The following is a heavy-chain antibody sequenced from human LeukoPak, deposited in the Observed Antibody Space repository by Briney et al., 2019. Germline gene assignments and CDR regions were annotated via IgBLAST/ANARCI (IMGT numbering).Heavy chain of an antibody. J-gene: IGHJ4*02. V-gene: IGHV3-30*18. CDR1: GFTFSSYG. D-gene: IGHD6-6*01. CDR3: AKKLGSSSDY. Sequence: GSLRLSCAASGFTFSSYGMHWVRQAPGKGLEWVAVILYDGSNKYYADSVKGRFTISRDNSKNTLYLQMNSLRAEDTAVYYCAKKLGSSSDYWGQGTLVTVSS. CDR2: ILYDGSNK.